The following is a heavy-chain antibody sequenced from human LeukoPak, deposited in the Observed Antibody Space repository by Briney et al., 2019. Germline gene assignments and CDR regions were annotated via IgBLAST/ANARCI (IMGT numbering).Heavy chain of an antibody. D-gene: IGHD6-6*01. CDR2: IRSKANSYAT. CDR1: GFTFSGHP. J-gene: IGHJ4*02. V-gene: IGHV3-73*01. CDR3: TSLAYSSSSGLDY. Sequence: AGGSVKLSCGASGFTFSGHPMHCLRQASGKGLEWDGHIRSKANSYATAYAESVKGRFTISRDDSKNTAYLQMNSLKTEDTALYYCTSLAYSSSSGLDYWGQGTLVTVSS.